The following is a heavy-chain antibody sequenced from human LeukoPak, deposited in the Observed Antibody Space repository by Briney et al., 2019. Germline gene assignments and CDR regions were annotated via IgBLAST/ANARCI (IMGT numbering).Heavy chain of an antibody. V-gene: IGHV3-33*06. CDR3: AKDPYDYESSGYGYGMEV. CDR2: IWYDGSNK. Sequence: GGSLRLSCAASGFTFSSYGMHWVRQAPGKGLEWVAVIWYDGSNKYYADSVKGRFTISRDNSKNTLYLQMNSLRAEDTAVYYCAKDPYDYESSGYGYGMEVWGQGTTVTVSS. J-gene: IGHJ6*02. CDR1: GFTFSSYG. D-gene: IGHD3-22*01.